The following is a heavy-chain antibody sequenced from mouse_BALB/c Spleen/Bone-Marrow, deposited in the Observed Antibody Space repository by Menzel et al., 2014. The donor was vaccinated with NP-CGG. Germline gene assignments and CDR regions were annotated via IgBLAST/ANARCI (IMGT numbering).Heavy chain of an antibody. D-gene: IGHD1-1*01. J-gene: IGHJ1*01. CDR3: ARWRDYYGSSYYWYFDV. V-gene: IGHV3-2*02. Sequence: EVKLMESGPGLVKPSQSLSLPCTVTGYSITSDYAWNWIRQFPGNKLEWMGYISYSGSTSYNPSLKSRISITRDTSKNQFFLQLNSVTTEDTATYYCARWRDYYGSSYYWYFDVWGAGTTVTVSS. CDR1: GYSITSDYA. CDR2: ISYSGST.